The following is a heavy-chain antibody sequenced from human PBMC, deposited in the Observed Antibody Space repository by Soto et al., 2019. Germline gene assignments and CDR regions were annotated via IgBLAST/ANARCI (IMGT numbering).Heavy chain of an antibody. CDR1: GYTFTSYG. Sequence: ASVKVSCKASGYTFTSYGISWVRQAPGQGLEWMGWISAYNGNTNYAQKLQSRVTMTTDTSTSTAYMELRSLRSDDTAVYYCARDECTNDVCYKTYYGMDVWGQGTTVTVFS. CDR3: ARDECTNDVCYKTYYGMDV. V-gene: IGHV1-18*01. CDR2: ISAYNGNT. J-gene: IGHJ6*02. D-gene: IGHD2-8*01.